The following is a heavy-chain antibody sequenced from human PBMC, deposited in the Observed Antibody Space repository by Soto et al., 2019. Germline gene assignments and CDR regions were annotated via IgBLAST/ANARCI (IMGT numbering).Heavy chain of an antibody. V-gene: IGHV3-9*01. CDR1: GLTFEAYS. Sequence: LGGSLRLSCAASGLTFEAYSLHWVRQLPGKGLEWVAGISGDSGSSGYADSVRGRFTVSRDNAKNSLFLQMSSLSPEDTALYYCTKRRSARPGFDAFDLWGQGTMVTVSS. CDR2: ISGDSGSS. CDR3: TKRRSARPGFDAFDL. J-gene: IGHJ3*01.